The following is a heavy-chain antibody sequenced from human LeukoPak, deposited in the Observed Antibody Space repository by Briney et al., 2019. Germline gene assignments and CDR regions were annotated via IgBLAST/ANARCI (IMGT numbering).Heavy chain of an antibody. CDR1: GFTFSSYG. V-gene: IGHV3-33*06. D-gene: IGHD4-17*01. J-gene: IGHJ4*02. CDR2: IWYDGSNK. Sequence: PGRSPRLSCAASGFTFSSYGMHWVRQAPGKGLEWVAVIWYDGSNKYYADSVKGRFTISRDNSKNTLYLQMNSLRAEDTAVYYCAKDQDYGDDMLDYWGQGTLVTVSS. CDR3: AKDQDYGDDMLDY.